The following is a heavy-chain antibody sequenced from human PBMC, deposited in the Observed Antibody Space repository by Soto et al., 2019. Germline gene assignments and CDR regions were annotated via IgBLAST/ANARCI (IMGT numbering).Heavy chain of an antibody. CDR1: GFTFNDYC. CDR2: INWNGGST. V-gene: IGHV3-20*04. Sequence: GGSLRLSCAASGFTFNDYCMSWVRQAPGKGLEWVSGINWNGGSTGYADSVKGRFTISRDNAKNSLYLQMNSLRAEDMAVYYCAKGADYVWGSYRPNYFDYWGKGTLVTVSS. CDR3: AKGADYVWGSYRPNYFDY. J-gene: IGHJ4*02. D-gene: IGHD3-16*02.